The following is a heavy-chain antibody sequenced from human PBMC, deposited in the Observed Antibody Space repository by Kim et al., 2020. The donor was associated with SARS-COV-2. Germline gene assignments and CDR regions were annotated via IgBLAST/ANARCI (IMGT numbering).Heavy chain of an antibody. D-gene: IGHD5-18*01. CDR1: GGTFSSYA. V-gene: IGHV1-69*04. Sequence: SVKVSCKASGGTFSSYAISLVRQAPGQGLEWMGRIIPILGIANYAQKFQGRVTITADKSTSTAYMELSSLRSEDTAVYYCARGPLVGYSYGSVWFDPWGQGTLVTVSS. CDR2: IIPILGIA. J-gene: IGHJ5*02. CDR3: ARGPLVGYSYGSVWFDP.